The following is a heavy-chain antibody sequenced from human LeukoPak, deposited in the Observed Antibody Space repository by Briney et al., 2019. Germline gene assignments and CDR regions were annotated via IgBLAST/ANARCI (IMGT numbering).Heavy chain of an antibody. CDR3: ARDQYDTWSRRGNFDS. CDR2: IKLDGSEK. Sequence: GVSLRLSCVASGFTFGKYWMSRVRQAPGKGLEWVANIKLDGSEKNYVDSVKGRFTISRDNTKNSLYLQMNSLRAEDTAVFYCARDQYDTWSRRGNFDSWGQGTLVIVSS. V-gene: IGHV3-7*03. D-gene: IGHD3-3*01. CDR1: GFTFGKYW. J-gene: IGHJ4*02.